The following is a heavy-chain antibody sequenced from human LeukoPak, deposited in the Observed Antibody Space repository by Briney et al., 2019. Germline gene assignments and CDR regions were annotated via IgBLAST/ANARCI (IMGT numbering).Heavy chain of an antibody. CDR2: IYYSGST. Sequence: SETLSLTCTVSGGSISSYYWSWIRQPPGKGLEWIGYIYYSGSTNYNPSLKSRVTISVDTSKNQFSLKLSSVTAADTAVYYCASSPALYYYDSSGYYPAYFQHWGQGTLVTVSS. D-gene: IGHD3-22*01. CDR1: GGSISSYY. J-gene: IGHJ1*01. CDR3: ASSPALYYYDSSGYYPAYFQH. V-gene: IGHV4-59*01.